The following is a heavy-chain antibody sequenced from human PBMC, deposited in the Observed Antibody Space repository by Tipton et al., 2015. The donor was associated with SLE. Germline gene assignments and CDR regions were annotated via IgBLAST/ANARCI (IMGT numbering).Heavy chain of an antibody. CDR1: GVTISSYY. J-gene: IGHJ3*02. CDR2: IYYSGDT. V-gene: IGHV4-59*01. D-gene: IGHD6-13*01. CDR3: ARGGSSWYSYAFDI. Sequence: TLSLTCSVSGVTISSYYWSWIRQPPGKRLEWIGYIYYSGDTYYIPSLKSRVTISVDTSKNQFSLRLSSVTAADTAVYYCARGGSSWYSYAFDIWGQGTMVTVSS.